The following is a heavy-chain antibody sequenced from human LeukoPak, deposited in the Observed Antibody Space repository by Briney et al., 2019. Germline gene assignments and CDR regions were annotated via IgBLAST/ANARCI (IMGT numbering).Heavy chain of an antibody. J-gene: IGHJ4*02. V-gene: IGHV1-3*01. CDR2: INAGSGAT. CDR3: ASGDYGESGIIKGEFDY. Sequence: ASVKVSCKTSGYSFTYFPMHWVRQAPGQRLEWMGWINAGSGATSFSQKFQGRVTITRDTSASTAYMELGSLRAEDTAVYYCASGDYGESGIIKGEFDYGGQGTLVTVSS. CDR1: GYSFTYFP. D-gene: IGHD4/OR15-4a*01.